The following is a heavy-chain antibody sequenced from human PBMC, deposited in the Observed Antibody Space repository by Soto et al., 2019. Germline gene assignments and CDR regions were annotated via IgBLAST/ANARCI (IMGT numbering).Heavy chain of an antibody. CDR1: GYTLTELS. D-gene: IGHD6-13*01. Sequence: ASVKVSCKVSGYTLTELSMHWVRQAPGKGLEWMGGFDPEDGEIIYAQKFQGRVTMTEDTSTDTAYMELSSLRSEDTAVYYCATATAAHRNYYYYYGMDVWGQGTTVTVSS. CDR3: ATATAAHRNYYYYYGMDV. CDR2: FDPEDGEI. V-gene: IGHV1-24*01. J-gene: IGHJ6*02.